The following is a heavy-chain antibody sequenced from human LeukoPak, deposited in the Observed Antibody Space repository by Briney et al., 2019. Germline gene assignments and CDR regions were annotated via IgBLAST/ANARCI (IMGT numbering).Heavy chain of an antibody. J-gene: IGHJ4*02. V-gene: IGHV3-30*18. CDR2: IPYDGSNK. CDR3: AKDVGWNYPYYFDY. D-gene: IGHD1-7*01. Sequence: GGSLRLSCAASGFTFSSYGMHWVRQAPGKGLEWVAVIPYDGSNKYYADSVKGRFTISRDNSKNTLYLQMNSLRAEDTAVYYCAKDVGWNYPYYFDYWGQGTLVTVSS. CDR1: GFTFSSYG.